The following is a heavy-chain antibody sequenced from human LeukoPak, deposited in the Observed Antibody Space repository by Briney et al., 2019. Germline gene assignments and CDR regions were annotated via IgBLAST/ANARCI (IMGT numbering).Heavy chain of an antibody. V-gene: IGHV3-21*06. CDR3: ATWGSSGY. CDR1: GFTFSNYN. Sequence: PGGSLRLSCAASGFTFSNYNMNWVRQAPGKGLEWVSSISSSSSYIYYADSVKGRFTISRDNAKNSLYLQMNSLRAEDTAVYYCATWGSSGYWGQGTLVTVSS. CDR2: ISSSSSYI. D-gene: IGHD5-12*01. J-gene: IGHJ4*02.